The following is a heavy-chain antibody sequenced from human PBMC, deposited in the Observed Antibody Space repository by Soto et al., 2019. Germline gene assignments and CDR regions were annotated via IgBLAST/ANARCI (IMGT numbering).Heavy chain of an antibody. J-gene: IGHJ4*02. Sequence: GGSLRLSCTASGFSFSGSAMHWVRQASGKGLEWVGRIRSKSNKYATLYAASVKGRFTISRDDSQNTAYLQMESLKSEDTAVYYCSSGSYYSSYWGQGTLVTVSS. D-gene: IGHD1-26*01. CDR1: GFSFSGSA. V-gene: IGHV3-73*01. CDR2: IRSKSNKYAT. CDR3: SSGSYYSSY.